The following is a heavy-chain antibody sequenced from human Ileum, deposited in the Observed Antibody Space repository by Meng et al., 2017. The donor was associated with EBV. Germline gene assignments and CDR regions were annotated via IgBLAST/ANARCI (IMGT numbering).Heavy chain of an antibody. CDR3: ARDPTGGEDHQRV. D-gene: IGHD1-14*01. V-gene: IGHV4-4*02. J-gene: IGHJ4*02. CDR2: IYQSGIT. CDR1: CGSSSSSKL. Sequence: VLRQASCPGLGDPSGSLPQPCGVSCGSSSSSKLWSRVRQPPGKGLEWIGKIYQSGITIYNPSLKSRCSKSVDNSKNQFSLKLNSMTAADTAVYYCARDPTGGEDHQRVWGQGTLVTVSS.